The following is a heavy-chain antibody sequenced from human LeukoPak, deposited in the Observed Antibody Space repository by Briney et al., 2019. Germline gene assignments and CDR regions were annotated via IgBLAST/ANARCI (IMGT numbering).Heavy chain of an antibody. J-gene: IGHJ3*02. V-gene: IGHV3-30*02. Sequence: GGSLRLSCAASGFTFSSYGMHWVRQAPGKGLEWVAFIRYDGSNKYYADSVKGRFTISRDNSKNTLYLQMNSLRTEDTAVYYCARDRPSITTDAFDIWGQGTMVTVSS. D-gene: IGHD3-22*01. CDR2: IRYDGSNK. CDR1: GFTFSSYG. CDR3: ARDRPSITTDAFDI.